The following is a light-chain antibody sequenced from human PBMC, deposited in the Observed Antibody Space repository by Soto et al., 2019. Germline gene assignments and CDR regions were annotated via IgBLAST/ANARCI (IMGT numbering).Light chain of an antibody. J-gene: IGKJ1*01. Sequence: DIQMTQSPSTLSASVGDRVTITCRASQSISSWLAWYQQKPGKAPKLLIYRASSLESGVPSRFSGSGSGTEFTLTISSLQPDHFATYYCQQYNSYSVTFGQGTKVEI. V-gene: IGKV1-5*03. CDR1: QSISSW. CDR3: QQYNSYSVT. CDR2: RAS.